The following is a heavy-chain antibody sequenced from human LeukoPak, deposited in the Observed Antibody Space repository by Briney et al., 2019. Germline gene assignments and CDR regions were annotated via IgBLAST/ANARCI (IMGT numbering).Heavy chain of an antibody. Sequence: GGPLRLSCAASGFTVSSSYMSWVRQAPGKGLEWVSVFYSGGKTYYTDSVKGRFTISRDNSKNTVYLEMNSLSVEDTATYYCIRDFRSADLWGQGTLVTVTS. J-gene: IGHJ5*02. CDR3: IRDFRSADL. CDR1: GFTVSSSY. CDR2: FYSGGKT. V-gene: IGHV3-53*01.